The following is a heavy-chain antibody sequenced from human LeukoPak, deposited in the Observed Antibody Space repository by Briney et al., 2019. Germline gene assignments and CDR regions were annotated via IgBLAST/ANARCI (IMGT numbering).Heavy chain of an antibody. CDR1: GGTFSSYA. CDR3: ARGRDDNSGYYYGSFDY. J-gene: IGHJ4*02. D-gene: IGHD3-22*01. CDR2: IIPIFGTA. V-gene: IGHV1-69*13. Sequence: SVKVSCKASGGTFSSYAISWVRQAPGQGLEWMGGIIPIFGTANYAQKFQGRVTITADESTSTAYMELSSLRSEDTAVYYCARGRDDNSGYYYGSFDYWGQGTLVTVSS.